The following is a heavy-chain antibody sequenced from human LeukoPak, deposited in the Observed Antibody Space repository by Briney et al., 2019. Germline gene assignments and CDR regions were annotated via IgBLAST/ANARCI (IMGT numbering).Heavy chain of an antibody. D-gene: IGHD2-8*01. Sequence: ASVKVSCKASGYTFTSYDINWVRQATGQGLEWMGWMNPNSGNTKYSQEFQGRVTMTEDTSTDTAYMELSSLRSEDTAVYYCATNEGNWGQGTLVTVSS. CDR2: MNPNSGNT. J-gene: IGHJ4*02. V-gene: IGHV1-8*01. CDR1: GYTFTSYD. CDR3: ATNEGN.